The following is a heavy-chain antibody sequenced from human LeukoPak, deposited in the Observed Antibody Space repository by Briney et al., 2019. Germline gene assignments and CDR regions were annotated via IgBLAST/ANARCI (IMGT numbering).Heavy chain of an antibody. CDR2: IYYSGRT. CDR3: ARGFYSPHY. Sequence: KPSETLSLTCTVSGGSISSDYWSWIRQPPGKGLEWIGYIYYSGRTYYNPSLKSRITISVDTSKNQLSLKLSSVTAADTAVYYCARGFYSPHYWGQATLVSVSS. V-gene: IGHV4-59*01. D-gene: IGHD4-11*01. J-gene: IGHJ4*02. CDR1: GGSISSDY.